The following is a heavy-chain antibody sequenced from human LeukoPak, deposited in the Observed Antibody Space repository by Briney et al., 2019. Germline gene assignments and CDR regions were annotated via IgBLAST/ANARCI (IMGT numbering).Heavy chain of an antibody. Sequence: GGSLRLSCAASGFTFSGYAMSWVRQAPGKGLEWVSAISGSGGSTYYADSVKGRFTISRDNSKNTLYLQMNSLRAEDTAVYYCARLWELHDAFDIWGQGTMVTVSS. V-gene: IGHV3-23*01. CDR3: ARLWELHDAFDI. J-gene: IGHJ3*02. CDR1: GFTFSGYA. D-gene: IGHD1-26*01. CDR2: ISGSGGST.